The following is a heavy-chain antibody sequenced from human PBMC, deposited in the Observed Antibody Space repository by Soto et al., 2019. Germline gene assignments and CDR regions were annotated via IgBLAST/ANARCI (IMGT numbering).Heavy chain of an antibody. CDR3: ATCFNVVVSAGFDI. V-gene: IGHV3-7*03. D-gene: IGHD2-2*01. CDR2: IKQDGSEQ. J-gene: IGHJ3*02. CDR1: GFTFSGYW. Sequence: GGSMRLSGAASGFTFSGYWMSWVRQAPGKGLEWVANIKQDGSEQHYVDSVKGRLTISRDNTKNSLYLQMNSLRAEDTAVYYCATCFNVVVSAGFDIWGQGTMVTVSS.